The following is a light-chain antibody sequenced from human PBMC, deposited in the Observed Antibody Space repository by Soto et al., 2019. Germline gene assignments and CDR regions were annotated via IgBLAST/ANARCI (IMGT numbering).Light chain of an antibody. V-gene: IGKV2-28*01. CDR3: MQGIESPYT. CDR1: QSLLHSNGNNY. CDR2: LGS. Sequence: DIVMTQSPLSLPVTPGEPASISCRSSQSLLHSNGNNYVDWYLQKPGQSPKLLMYLGSNRASGVPDRFSGSGSGRDFTLKISRVEAEDVGVYYCMQGIESPYTSGQGTKLEIK. J-gene: IGKJ2*01.